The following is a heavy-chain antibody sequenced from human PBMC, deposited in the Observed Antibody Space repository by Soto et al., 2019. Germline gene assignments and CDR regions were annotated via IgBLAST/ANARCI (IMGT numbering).Heavy chain of an antibody. CDR2: ISAYNGNT. CDR1: GYTFTSYG. J-gene: IGHJ4*02. Sequence: ASVKVSCKASGYTFTSYGISWVRQAPGQGLEWMGWISAYNGNTNYAQKLQGRVTMTTDTSTSTAYMELRSLRSDDTAVYYCARDLGDIAVAGSNFDYWGQGTLVTVSS. CDR3: ARDLGDIAVAGSNFDY. D-gene: IGHD6-19*01. V-gene: IGHV1-18*01.